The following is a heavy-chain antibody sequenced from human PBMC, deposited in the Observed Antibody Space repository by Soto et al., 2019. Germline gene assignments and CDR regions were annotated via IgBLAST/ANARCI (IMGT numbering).Heavy chain of an antibody. CDR1: GGSISSYY. D-gene: IGHD4-17*01. J-gene: IGHJ1*01. Sequence: SETLSLTCTVSGGSISSYYWSWIRQPPGKGLEWIGYIYYSGSTNYNPSLKSRVTISVDTSKNQFSLKLSSVTAADTAVYYCAGAGGDYGDYGLFFQHWGQGTLVTVSS. V-gene: IGHV4-59*01. CDR2: IYYSGST. CDR3: AGAGGDYGDYGLFFQH.